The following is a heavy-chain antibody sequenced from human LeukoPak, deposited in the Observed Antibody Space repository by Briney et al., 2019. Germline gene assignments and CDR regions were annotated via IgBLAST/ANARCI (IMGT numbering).Heavy chain of an antibody. D-gene: IGHD3-3*01. CDR3: ARAGYYDFWSGYWFDP. CDR1: GGSISSYY. CDR2: IYYSGST. Sequence: PSETLSLTCTVSGGSISSYYWSWIRQPPGKGLEWIGYIYYSGSTNYNPSLKSRVTISVDTSKNQFSLKLSPVTAADTAVYYCARAGYYDFWSGYWFDPWGQGTLVTVSS. J-gene: IGHJ5*02. V-gene: IGHV4-59*01.